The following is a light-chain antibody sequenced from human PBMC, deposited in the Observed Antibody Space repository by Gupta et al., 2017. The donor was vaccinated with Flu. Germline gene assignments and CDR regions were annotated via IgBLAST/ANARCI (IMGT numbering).Light chain of an antibody. CDR2: QGS. CDR3: TQCEHCPWA. Sequence: PLAQPASTSFRASQSRVYSDGNTYLNWFHQRPGQSPRRPIYQGSYRDSGVPVRFSGSGSCTHLTLKIRSVAAEDVGISCCTQCEHCPWAFGQGTTVEIK. J-gene: IGKJ1*01. V-gene: IGKV2-30*01. CDR1: QSRVYSDGNTY.